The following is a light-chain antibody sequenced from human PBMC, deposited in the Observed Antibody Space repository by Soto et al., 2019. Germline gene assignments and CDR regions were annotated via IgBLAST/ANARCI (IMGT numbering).Light chain of an antibody. V-gene: IGLV2-14*01. CDR3: SSYTSSSTYVV. Sequence: QSALTQPASVSGSPGQSITISCTGTSSDVDSYNYVSWNQQHPGKAPKLMIYDVSNRPSGVSNRFSGSKSGNTASLTISGLQAEDEADYYCSSYTSSSTYVVFGGGTKLTVL. CDR2: DVS. J-gene: IGLJ2*01. CDR1: SSDVDSYNY.